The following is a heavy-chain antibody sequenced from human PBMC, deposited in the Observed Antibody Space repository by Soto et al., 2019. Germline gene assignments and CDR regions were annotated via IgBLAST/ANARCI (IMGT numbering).Heavy chain of an antibody. CDR2: IIPIFGTA. J-gene: IGHJ6*02. CDR3: ARGGYSSFSYYYYGMDV. V-gene: IGHV1-69*13. D-gene: IGHD6-13*01. CDR1: GGTFSSYA. Sequence: SVKVSCKASGGTFSSYAISWVRQAPGQGLEWMGGIIPIFGTANYAQKFQGRVTITADESTSTAYMELSSLRSEDTAVYYCARGGYSSFSYYYYGMDVWGQGTTVTVLL.